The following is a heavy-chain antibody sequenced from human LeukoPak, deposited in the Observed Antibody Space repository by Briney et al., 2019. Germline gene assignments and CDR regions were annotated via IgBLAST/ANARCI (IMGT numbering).Heavy chain of an antibody. Sequence: PGGSLRLSCAASGFTFSSYGMHWVRQAPGKGLEWVAVIWYDGSNKYYADSEKGRFTISRDNSKNTLYLQMNSLRAEDTAVYYCASGRLGYYDSSGSSMQPFDYWGQGTLVTVSS. CDR1: GFTFSSYG. V-gene: IGHV3-33*01. CDR2: IWYDGSNK. CDR3: ASGRLGYYDSSGSSMQPFDY. D-gene: IGHD3-22*01. J-gene: IGHJ4*02.